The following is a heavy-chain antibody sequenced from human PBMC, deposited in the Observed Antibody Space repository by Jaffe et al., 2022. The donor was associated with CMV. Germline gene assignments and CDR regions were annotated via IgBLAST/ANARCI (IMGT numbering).Heavy chain of an antibody. J-gene: IGHJ4*02. Sequence: QVQLVQSGAEVKKPGASVKVSCKASGYTFTSYYMHWVRQAPGQGLEWMGIINPSGGSTSYAQKFQGRVTMTRDTSTSTVYMELSSLRSEDTAVYYCARERKIAAAGQPVDYWGQGTLVTVSS. V-gene: IGHV1-46*01. CDR2: INPSGGST. CDR3: ARERKIAAAGQPVDY. D-gene: IGHD6-13*01. CDR1: GYTFTSYY.